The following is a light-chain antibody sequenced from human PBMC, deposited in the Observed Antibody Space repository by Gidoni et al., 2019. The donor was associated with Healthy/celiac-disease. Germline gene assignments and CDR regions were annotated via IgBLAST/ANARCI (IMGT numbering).Light chain of an antibody. J-gene: IGKJ4*01. V-gene: IGKV1-39*01. CDR3: QQSYSTPLX. Sequence: DIQMTQSPSSLSASVGDRVTITCRASQSISSYLHWYQQKPGKAPKLLIYAASSLQSGVPSRFSGSGSGTDFTLTISSLQPEDFATYDCQQSYSTPLXXXGGTKVEIK. CDR1: QSISSY. CDR2: AAS.